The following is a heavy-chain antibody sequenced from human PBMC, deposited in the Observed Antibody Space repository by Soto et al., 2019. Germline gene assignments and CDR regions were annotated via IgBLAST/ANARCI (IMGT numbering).Heavy chain of an antibody. D-gene: IGHD3-9*01. J-gene: IGHJ1*01. CDR3: ARGSRLRYFDKPHAEYFQH. CDR1: GGSISSGGYY. V-gene: IGHV4-31*03. CDR2: INHSGST. Sequence: PSETLSLTCTVSGGSISSGGYYWSWIRQHPGKGLEWIGEINHSGSTNYNPSLKSRVTISVDTSKNQFSLKLSSVTAADTAVYYCARGSRLRYFDKPHAEYFQHWGQGTLVTVSS.